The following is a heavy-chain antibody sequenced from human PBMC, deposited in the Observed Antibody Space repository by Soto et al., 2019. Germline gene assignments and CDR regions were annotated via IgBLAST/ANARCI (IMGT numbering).Heavy chain of an antibody. J-gene: IGHJ6*02. CDR3: AKDLPGYCSGGSCPQPTYYYYGMDV. CDR2: ISYEGSNK. Sequence: GGSLRLSCAASGFTFSSYGMHWVRQAPGKGLEWVAVISYEGSNKYYADSVKGRFTISRDNSKNTLYLQMNSLRAEDTAVYYCAKDLPGYCSGGSCPQPTYYYYGMDVWGQGTTVTVSS. V-gene: IGHV3-30*18. CDR1: GFTFSSYG. D-gene: IGHD2-15*01.